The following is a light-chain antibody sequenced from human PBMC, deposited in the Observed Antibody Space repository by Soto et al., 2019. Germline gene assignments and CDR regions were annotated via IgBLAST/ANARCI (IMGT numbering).Light chain of an antibody. CDR2: DNN. CDR1: SSNIGAGYD. CDR3: QSYDTRLSGYV. J-gene: IGLJ1*01. V-gene: IGLV1-40*01. Sequence: QSVLTQSPSVSGAPGQRVTLSCTGSSSNIGAGYDVHWYQQLPGAAPKLLIYDNNNRPSGVPDRFSGSKSGASASLAITGLQAEDEAGYYCQSYDTRLSGYVFGTGTKVTVL.